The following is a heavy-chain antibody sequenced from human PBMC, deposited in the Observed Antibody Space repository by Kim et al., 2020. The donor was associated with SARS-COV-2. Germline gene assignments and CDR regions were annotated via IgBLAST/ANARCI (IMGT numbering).Heavy chain of an antibody. CDR3: ARHLRNWYFDL. J-gene: IGHJ2*01. Sequence: YTNPSRKGRVHRSVDTSKNQFSLRRSSVTAADAAVYYCARHLRNWYFDLWGRGTLVTVSS. V-gene: IGHV4-39*01.